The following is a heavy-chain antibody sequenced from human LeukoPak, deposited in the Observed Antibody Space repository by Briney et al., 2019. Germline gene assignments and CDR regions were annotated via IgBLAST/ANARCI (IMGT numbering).Heavy chain of an antibody. Sequence: PGGSLRLSCAASGFTFRDYYMSWIRQAPGKGLEWVSYTSSTGLTIYYADAVEGRFTISRDNAKNSPYLQMNSLRAEDTAVYYCAKVMVIVVVAPFDYWGQGTLVTVSS. D-gene: IGHD2-15*01. CDR3: AKVMVIVVVAPFDY. CDR1: GFTFRDYY. CDR2: TSSTGLTI. J-gene: IGHJ4*02. V-gene: IGHV3-11*01.